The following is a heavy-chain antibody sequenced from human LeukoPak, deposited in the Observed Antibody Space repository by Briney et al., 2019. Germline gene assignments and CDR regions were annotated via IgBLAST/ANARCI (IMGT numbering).Heavy chain of an antibody. CDR2: IYYSGST. Sequence: PSETLSLTCTVSGGSISSYYWSWIRQPPGKGLEWIGYIYYSGSTNYNPSLKSRVTISVDTSKNQFSLKLSSVTAADTAVYYCARLVPMNHYDSSGYYYPDAFDIWGQGTMVTVSS. D-gene: IGHD3-22*01. J-gene: IGHJ3*02. V-gene: IGHV4-59*01. CDR1: GGSISSYY. CDR3: ARLVPMNHYDSSGYYYPDAFDI.